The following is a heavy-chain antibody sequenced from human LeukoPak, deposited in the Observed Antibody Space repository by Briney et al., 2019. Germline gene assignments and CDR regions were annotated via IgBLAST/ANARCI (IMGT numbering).Heavy chain of an antibody. D-gene: IGHD3-10*01. Sequence: PGGSLRLSCAASGFTFDDYAMHWVRQAPGKGLEWVSGISWNSGSIGYADSVKGRFTISRDNAKNSLYLQMNSLRAEDTAVYYCARERDSPVRGDAFDIWGQGTMVTVSS. V-gene: IGHV3-9*01. J-gene: IGHJ3*02. CDR1: GFTFDDYA. CDR3: ARERDSPVRGDAFDI. CDR2: ISWNSGSI.